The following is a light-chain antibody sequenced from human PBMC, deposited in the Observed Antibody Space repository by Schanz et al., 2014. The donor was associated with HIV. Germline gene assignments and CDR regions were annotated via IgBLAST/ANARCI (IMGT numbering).Light chain of an antibody. V-gene: IGKV1-5*03. CDR3: QQLNSYPV. Sequence: DIQMAQSPSTLSASVGDRVTITCRASQSISNWLAWYQQKPGKAPRLLIYKASSLESGVPSRFSGSGSGTEFTLTISSLQPEDFATYYCQQLNSYPVFGPGTKVDIK. CDR2: KAS. CDR1: QSISNW. J-gene: IGKJ3*01.